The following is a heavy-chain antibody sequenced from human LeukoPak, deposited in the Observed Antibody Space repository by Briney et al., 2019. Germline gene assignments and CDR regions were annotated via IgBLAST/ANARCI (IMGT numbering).Heavy chain of an antibody. CDR2: IYHSRYT. V-gene: IGHV4-34*01. D-gene: IGHD2/OR15-2a*01. Sequence: ETLSLTCAVHGVSFSGNYWSWIRQSPEKGLEWIGEIYHSRYTTYNPSLKSRVTISADTSENQLSLRLTSVTAADTALYYCARIRCSPTDNTCYNYWGQATLVTVSS. CDR1: GVSFSGNY. J-gene: IGHJ4*02. CDR3: ARIRCSPTDNTCYNY.